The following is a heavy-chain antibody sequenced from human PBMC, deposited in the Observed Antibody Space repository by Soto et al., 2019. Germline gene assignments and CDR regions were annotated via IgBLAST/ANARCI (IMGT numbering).Heavy chain of an antibody. CDR2: ISSSSSYI. Sequence: EVQLVESGGGLVKPGGSLRLSCAASGFTFSSYSMNWVRQAPGKGLEWVSSISSSSSYIYYADSVKGRFTISRDNAKHSRYLQMNSLRAEDRAVYYCARDRGGFGELRGATDYWGQGTLVTVSS. J-gene: IGHJ4*02. CDR3: ARDRGGFGELRGATDY. D-gene: IGHD3-10*01. CDR1: GFTFSSYS. V-gene: IGHV3-21*01.